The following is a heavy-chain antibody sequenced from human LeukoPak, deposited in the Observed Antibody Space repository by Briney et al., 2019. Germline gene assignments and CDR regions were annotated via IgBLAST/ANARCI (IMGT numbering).Heavy chain of an antibody. CDR3: ARDREDSITIFGVALPDAFDI. J-gene: IGHJ3*02. Sequence: GASVKVSCKASGYTFTGYYMHWVRQAPGQGLEWMGWINPNSGGTNYAQKFQGWVTMTRDTSISTAYMELSRLRSDDTAVYYCARDREDSITIFGVALPDAFDIWGQGTMVTVSS. D-gene: IGHD3-3*01. CDR2: INPNSGGT. V-gene: IGHV1-2*04. CDR1: GYTFTGYY.